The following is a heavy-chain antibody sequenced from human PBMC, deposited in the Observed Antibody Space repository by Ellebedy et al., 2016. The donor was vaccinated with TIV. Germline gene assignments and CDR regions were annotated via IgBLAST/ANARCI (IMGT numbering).Heavy chain of an antibody. CDR1: GGTLSIYA. Sequence: AASVKVSCKASGGTLSIYAISWVRQAPGQGLEWLGGIIPFSGTSNYAQKFQGRVTITADESPSTVYMELSSLRPEDTAVYYCARGNFYGSGSYWYYLEYWGQGSLVTVSS. J-gene: IGHJ4*02. CDR2: IIPFSGTS. V-gene: IGHV1-69*13. D-gene: IGHD3-10*01. CDR3: ARGNFYGSGSYWYYLEY.